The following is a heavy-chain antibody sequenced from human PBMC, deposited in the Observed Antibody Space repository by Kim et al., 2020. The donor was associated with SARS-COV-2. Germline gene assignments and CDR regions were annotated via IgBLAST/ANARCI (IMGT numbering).Heavy chain of an antibody. J-gene: IGHJ4*02. Sequence: ASVKVSCKASGYTFTKYAMHWVRQAPGQRLEWMGWINTGNGDTKYSQKFQGRVTITWDTSASTAYMELSSLRSEDTAVYYCARDQRHLDYWGQGTLVTVSS. CDR1: GYTFTKYA. CDR3: ARDQRHLDY. CDR2: INTGNGDT. V-gene: IGHV1-3*04.